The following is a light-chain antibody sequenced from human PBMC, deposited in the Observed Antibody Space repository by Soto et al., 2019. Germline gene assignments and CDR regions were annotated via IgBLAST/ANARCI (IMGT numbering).Light chain of an antibody. V-gene: IGKV1-27*01. Sequence: DIQMTQSPSSLSASVGDTVTITCRASQGIIDYLAWYQQRPGKVPKLLIYAASTLQTGVPSRFSGSGAGTDFTLTISSLQPEDVGTYYCQKYDTAPQTFGQGT. CDR1: QGIIDY. CDR2: AAS. J-gene: IGKJ1*01. CDR3: QKYDTAPQT.